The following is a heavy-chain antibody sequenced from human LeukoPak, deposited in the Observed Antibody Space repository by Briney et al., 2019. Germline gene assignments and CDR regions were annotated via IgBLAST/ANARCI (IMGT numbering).Heavy chain of an antibody. CDR1: GGSISSGGYY. J-gene: IGHJ4*02. V-gene: IGHV4-31*03. D-gene: IGHD3-10*01. CDR2: IYYSGST. CDR3: ARAVEMVRGVITVWFDY. Sequence: SQTLSLTCTVSGGSISSGGYYWSWIRQHPGTGLEWIGYIYYSGSTYYNPSLKSRVTISVDTSKNQFSLKLSSVTAADTAVYYCARAVEMVRGVITVWFDYWGQGTLVTVSS.